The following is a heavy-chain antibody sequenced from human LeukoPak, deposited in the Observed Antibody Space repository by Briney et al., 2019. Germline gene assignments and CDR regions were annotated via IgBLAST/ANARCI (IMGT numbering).Heavy chain of an antibody. CDR2: IKKDGSEE. D-gene: IGHD3-10*01. J-gene: IGHJ6*02. CDR3: ARAGVIWFGGLDPHTGRPTKAYGMDV. V-gene: IGHV3-7*01. Sequence: GGSLRLSCAASGFTFSSYWMSWVRQAPGKGLEWVANIKKDGSEEYYVDSVKGRFTISRDNAKSSLYLQMNSLRAEDTAVYYCARAGVIWFGGLDPHTGRPTKAYGMDVWGQGTTVTVSS. CDR1: GFTFSSYW.